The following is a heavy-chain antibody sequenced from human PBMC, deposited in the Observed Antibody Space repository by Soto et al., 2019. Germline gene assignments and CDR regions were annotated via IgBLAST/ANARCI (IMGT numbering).Heavy chain of an antibody. CDR2: IYYSGST. V-gene: IGHV4-30-4*01. J-gene: IGHJ5*02. Sequence: PSETLSLTCTVSGGSISSGDYYWSWIRQPPGKGLVWIGYIYYSGSTYYNPSLKSRVTISVDTSKNQFSLKLSSVTAADTAVYYCARAMVVTQNWFDPWGQGTLVTVSS. D-gene: IGHD2-21*02. CDR3: ARAMVVTQNWFDP. CDR1: GGSISSGDYY.